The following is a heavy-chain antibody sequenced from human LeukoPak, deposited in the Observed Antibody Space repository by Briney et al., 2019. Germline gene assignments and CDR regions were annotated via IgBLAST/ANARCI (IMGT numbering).Heavy chain of an antibody. V-gene: IGHV3-30*03. CDR3: ARRAPAGEPYYYYMDV. D-gene: IGHD7-27*01. CDR2: ISYDGSNK. Sequence: GGSLRLSCAASGFTFSSYGMHWVRQAPGKGLEWVAVISYDGSNKYYADSVKGRFTISRDNSKNTLYLQMNSLRAEDTAVYYCARRAPAGEPYYYYMDVWGKGTTVTVSS. J-gene: IGHJ6*03. CDR1: GFTFSSYG.